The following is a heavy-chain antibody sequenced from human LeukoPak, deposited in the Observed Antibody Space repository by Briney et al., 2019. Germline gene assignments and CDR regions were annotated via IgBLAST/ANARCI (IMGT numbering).Heavy chain of an antibody. CDR2: LYYSGRT. Sequence: SETLSLTWTVSGGAISRYYWSWIRQSPGKGLEWIGYLYYSGRTDYNPSLKSRVTIAVDTSKNQFSLKLSSVTAADTALYYCARHREDYYYYGMDVWGQGTTVTVSS. CDR1: GGAISRYY. CDR3: ARHREDYYYYGMDV. J-gene: IGHJ6*02. V-gene: IGHV4-59*08.